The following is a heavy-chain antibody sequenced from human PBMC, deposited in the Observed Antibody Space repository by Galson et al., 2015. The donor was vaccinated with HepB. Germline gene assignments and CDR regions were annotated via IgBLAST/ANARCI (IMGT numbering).Heavy chain of an antibody. D-gene: IGHD4-11*01. CDR2: ISGSGGST. V-gene: IGHV3-23*01. CDR3: AKFVSYSNYGYVDY. CDR1: GFTFSSYA. Sequence: SLRLSCAASGFTFSSYAMSWVRQAPGKGLEWVSAISGSGGSTYYADSVKGRFTISRDNSKNTLYLQMNSLRAEDTAVYYCAKFVSYSNYGYVDYWGQGTLVTVSS. J-gene: IGHJ4*02.